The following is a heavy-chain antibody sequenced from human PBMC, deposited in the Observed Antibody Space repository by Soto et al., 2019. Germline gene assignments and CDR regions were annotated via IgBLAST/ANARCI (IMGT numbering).Heavy chain of an antibody. CDR3: ARGSSYVNMVRGFFDY. D-gene: IGHD3-10*01. CDR1: GYTFTSYD. Sequence: QVQLVQSGAEVKKPGASVKVSCKASGYTFTSYDINWVRQATGQGLEWMGWMNPNSGNTGYAQKFQGRVTMTRNTSISTAYMELSSLRSEDTAVYYCARGSSYVNMVRGFFDYWGQGTLVTVSS. J-gene: IGHJ4*02. V-gene: IGHV1-8*01. CDR2: MNPNSGNT.